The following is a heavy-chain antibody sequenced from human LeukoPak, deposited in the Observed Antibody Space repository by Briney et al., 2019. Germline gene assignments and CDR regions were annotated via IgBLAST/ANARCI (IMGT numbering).Heavy chain of an antibody. J-gene: IGHJ4*02. V-gene: IGHV1-18*01. CDR3: ASARGDYDFWSGYPLDY. CDR1: GGTFSSHA. Sequence: ASVKVSCKASGGTFSSHAISWVRQAPGQGLEWMGWISAYNGNTNYAQKLQGRVTMTTDTSTSTAYMELRSLRSDDTAVYYCASARGDYDFWSGYPLDYWGQGTLVTVSS. CDR2: ISAYNGNT. D-gene: IGHD3-3*01.